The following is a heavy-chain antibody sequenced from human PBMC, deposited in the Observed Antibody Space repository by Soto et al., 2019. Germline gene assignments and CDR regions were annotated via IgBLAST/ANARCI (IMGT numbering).Heavy chain of an antibody. Sequence: PSETLSLTCTVSGGSISSYYWSWIRQPPGKGLEWIGYIYHTGSTSYNPSLKSRVTISLDTSKSHFSLRLSSVTAADTAVYYCTSRAHDFWGQGTLVTVSS. D-gene: IGHD3-3*01. CDR1: GGSISSYY. CDR2: IYHTGST. V-gene: IGHV4-59*01. J-gene: IGHJ4*02. CDR3: TSRAHDF.